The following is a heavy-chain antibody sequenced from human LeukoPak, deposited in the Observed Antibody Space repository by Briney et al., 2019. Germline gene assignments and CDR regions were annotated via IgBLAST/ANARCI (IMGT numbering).Heavy chain of an antibody. CDR2: INPIGGST. Sequence: ASVKVSCKASGYTFTSYYMHWVRHAPGQGLEWMGIINPIGGSTSYAQKFQGRVTMTRDTSTSTVYMELSRLRSEDTAVYYCARELLWFEGNDYWGQGTLVTVSS. V-gene: IGHV1-46*01. CDR1: GYTFTSYY. J-gene: IGHJ4*02. D-gene: IGHD3-10*01. CDR3: ARELLWFEGNDY.